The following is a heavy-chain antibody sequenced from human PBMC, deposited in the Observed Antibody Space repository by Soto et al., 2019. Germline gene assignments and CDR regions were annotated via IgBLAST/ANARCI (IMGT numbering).Heavy chain of an antibody. J-gene: IGHJ1*01. CDR3: GRAYTYSRGWYSEYFQH. CDR2: INHSGST. V-gene: IGHV4-34*01. Sequence: QVQLQQWGAGLLKPSETLSLTCAAYGGSFSGYYWSWIRQPPGKGLEWIGEINHSGSTNYNPSLKGGFPITVDTSKNHFPLKLTSGTAADTAVYYCGRAYTYSRGWYSEYFQHWGQGTLVTVSS. D-gene: IGHD6-19*01. CDR1: GGSFSGYY.